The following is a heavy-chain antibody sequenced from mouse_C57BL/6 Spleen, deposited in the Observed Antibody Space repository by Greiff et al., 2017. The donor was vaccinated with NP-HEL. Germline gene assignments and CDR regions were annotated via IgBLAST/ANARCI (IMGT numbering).Heavy chain of an antibody. V-gene: IGHV6-6*01. J-gene: IGHJ4*01. CDR1: GFTFSDAW. Sequence: EVQLQQSGGGLVQPGGSMKLSCAASGFTFSDAWMDWVRQSPEKGLEWVAEIRNKANNHATYYAESVKGRFTISRDDSKSSVYLQMNSLRAEDTGIYYCTRLYYYGSFYAMDYWGQGTSVTVSS. CDR2: IRNKANNHAT. CDR3: TRLYYYGSFYAMDY. D-gene: IGHD1-1*01.